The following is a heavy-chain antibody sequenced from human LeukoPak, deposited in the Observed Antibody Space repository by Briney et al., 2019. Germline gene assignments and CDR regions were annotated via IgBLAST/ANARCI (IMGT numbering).Heavy chain of an antibody. Sequence: ASVKVSCKASGYAFTSYGISWVRQAPGQGLEWMGWISAYNGNTNYAQKLQGRVTMTTDTSTSTAYMELRSLRSDDTAVYYCARYRYCSSTSCSNWFDPRGQGTLVTVSS. CDR2: ISAYNGNT. J-gene: IGHJ5*02. D-gene: IGHD2-2*01. V-gene: IGHV1-18*01. CDR3: ARYRYCSSTSCSNWFDP. CDR1: GYAFTSYG.